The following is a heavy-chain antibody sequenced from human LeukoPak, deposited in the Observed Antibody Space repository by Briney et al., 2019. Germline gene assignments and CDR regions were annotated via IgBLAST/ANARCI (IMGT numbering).Heavy chain of an antibody. Sequence: GGSLRLSCAASGFTFSNYGMHWVRQAPGKGLEWVAVISYDGSAEYYADSVKGRFAIYRGNSRNTLYLQMNSLRPEDTAVYYCAKELTRDSSWYEDYWGQGTLVTVSS. V-gene: IGHV3-30*18. D-gene: IGHD6-13*01. CDR2: ISYDGSAE. CDR3: AKELTRDSSWYEDY. J-gene: IGHJ4*02. CDR1: GFTFSNYG.